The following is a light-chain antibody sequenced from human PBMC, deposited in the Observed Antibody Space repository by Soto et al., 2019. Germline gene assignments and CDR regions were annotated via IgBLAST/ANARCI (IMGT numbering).Light chain of an antibody. CDR3: QQYNSYEFT. CDR2: KAS. V-gene: IGKV1-5*03. CDR1: QSISSW. J-gene: IGKJ3*01. Sequence: DIQMTQSPSTLSASVGDRVTITFRASQSISSWLAWYQQKPGKAPKLLIYKASSLESGVPSRFSGSGCGTEFTLTISSLQPDDFATYYCQQYNSYEFTFCPGTKVDIK.